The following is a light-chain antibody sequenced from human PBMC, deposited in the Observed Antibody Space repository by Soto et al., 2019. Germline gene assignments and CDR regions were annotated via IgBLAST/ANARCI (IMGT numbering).Light chain of an antibody. CDR1: QSLSNN. CDR3: QQYNNWPPWT. Sequence: EIVMTQSPATLSVSPGERATLSCRASQSLSNNLAWYQQKPGQAPRLLIYGASTRATGIPARFSGSGSGTEFTLTISSLQSEDFSVYYCQQYNNWPPWTFGQWTKVEIK. J-gene: IGKJ1*01. CDR2: GAS. V-gene: IGKV3-15*01.